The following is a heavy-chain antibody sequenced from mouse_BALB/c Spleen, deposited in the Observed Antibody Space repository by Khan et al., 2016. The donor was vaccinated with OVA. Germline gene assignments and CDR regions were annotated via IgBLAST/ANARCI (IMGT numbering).Heavy chain of an antibody. CDR3: ARPPYFSYTLDH. V-gene: IGHV9-3-1*01. Sequence: QVQLQQSGPELKKPGETVKISCKASGYTFTNYGMNWVKQSPGKALKWMGWINTYTGEPTYADDFKGRFAFSLETSANTVYLQLNNLKNEDTATYFCARPPYFSYTLDHWGQGTSVTVSS. CDR1: GYTFTNYG. D-gene: IGHD2-10*01. J-gene: IGHJ4*01. CDR2: INTYTGEP.